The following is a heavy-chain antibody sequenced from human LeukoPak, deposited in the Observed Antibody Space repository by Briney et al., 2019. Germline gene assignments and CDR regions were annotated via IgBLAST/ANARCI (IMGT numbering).Heavy chain of an antibody. CDR2: IYYSGST. Sequence: SETLSLACTVSGGSISSYYWSWIRQPPGKGLEWIGSIYYSGSTYYNPSPKSRVTISVDTSKNQFSLKLSSVTAADTAVYYCARDRYYYDSSGYQRNDYWGQGTLVTVSS. D-gene: IGHD3-22*01. V-gene: IGHV4-39*01. CDR1: GGSISSYY. J-gene: IGHJ4*02. CDR3: ARDRYYYDSSGYQRNDY.